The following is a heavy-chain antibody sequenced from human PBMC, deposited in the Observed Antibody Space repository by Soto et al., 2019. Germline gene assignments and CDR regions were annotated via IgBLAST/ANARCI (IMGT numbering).Heavy chain of an antibody. V-gene: IGHV3-23*01. D-gene: IGHD1-20*01. CDR3: TRETVAGITGLDY. CDR2: ISVSDAFI. J-gene: IGHJ4*02. Sequence: GGSLRLSXAASGFNVGAFAVNWVRQAPGKGLEWVSGISVSDAFIYYADSVRGRFSISRDASENILYLQMNSLRVDDTALYYCTRETVAGITGLDYWGPGTLVTVSS. CDR1: GFNVGAFA.